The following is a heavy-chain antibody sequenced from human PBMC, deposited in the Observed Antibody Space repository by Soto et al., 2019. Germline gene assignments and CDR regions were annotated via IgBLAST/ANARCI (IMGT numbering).Heavy chain of an antibody. V-gene: IGHV1-69*08. Sequence: QVQLVQSGAEVKKPGSSVKVSCKASGGTFSSYTISWVRQAPGQGLEWMGRIIPILGIANYAQKFQGRVMITADKYTSTAYMELSSLRSEDTAVYYCAREARYDAFDIWGQGTMVTVSS. D-gene: IGHD3-16*02. CDR3: AREARYDAFDI. J-gene: IGHJ3*02. CDR2: IIPILGIA. CDR1: GGTFSSYT.